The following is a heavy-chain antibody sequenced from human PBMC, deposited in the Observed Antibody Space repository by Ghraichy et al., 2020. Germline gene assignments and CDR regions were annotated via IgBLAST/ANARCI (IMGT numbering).Heavy chain of an antibody. V-gene: IGHV4-59*01. CDR3: ARAGGQVEYYYYYGMDV. D-gene: IGHD2-15*01. CDR2: IYYSGST. Sequence: SETLSLTCTVSGGSISSYYWSWIRQPPGKGLEWIGYIYYSGSTNYNPSLKSRVTISVDTSKNQFSLKLSSVTAADTAVYYCARAGGQVEYYYYYGMDVWGQGTPVTVSS. J-gene: IGHJ6*02. CDR1: GGSISSYY.